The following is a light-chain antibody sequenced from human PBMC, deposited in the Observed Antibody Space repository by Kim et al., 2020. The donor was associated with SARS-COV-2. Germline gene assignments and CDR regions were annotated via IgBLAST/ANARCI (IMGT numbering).Light chain of an antibody. V-gene: IGKV1-39*01. CDR2: SAS. CDR3: QQSYNTPPIT. J-gene: IGKJ5*01. CDR1: QTIHIY. Sequence: DIQMTQSPSSLSASVGDRVTITCRASQTIHIYLNWYQQKPGKAPKLLIESASSLQSGVPLRFSGSGSGTEFTLTISRVQPEDFATYYCQQSYNTPPITFGQGTRLE.